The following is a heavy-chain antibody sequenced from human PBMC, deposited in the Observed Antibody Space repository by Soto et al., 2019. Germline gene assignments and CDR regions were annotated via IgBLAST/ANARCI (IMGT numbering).Heavy chain of an antibody. D-gene: IGHD4-17*01. CDR2: INHSGST. J-gene: IGHJ4*02. Sequence: SETLSLTCAVYGGSFSGYYWSWIRQPPGKGLEWIGEINHSGSTNYNPSLKSRVTISVDTSKNQFSLKLSSVTAADTAVYYCARAHDYGDYAVRYWGQGTLVTVSS. CDR1: GGSFSGYY. V-gene: IGHV4-34*01. CDR3: ARAHDYGDYAVRY.